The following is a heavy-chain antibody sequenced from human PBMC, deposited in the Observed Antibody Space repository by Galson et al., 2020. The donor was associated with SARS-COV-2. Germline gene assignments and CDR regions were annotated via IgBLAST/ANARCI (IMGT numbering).Heavy chain of an antibody. CDR1: GGSFSDYS. V-gene: IGHV4-34*01. CDR3: ARGGSRPIMVFDYYYFYMDV. Sequence: SETLSLTCTVSGGSFSDYSWTWVRQPPGKGLEWIGEISHSGSTNYSPSLKSRVFMSVDTSKNQFSLKLSSVTAADTAVYYCARGGSRPIMVFDYYYFYMDVWGKGTTVTVSS. CDR2: ISHSGST. D-gene: IGHD3-9*01. J-gene: IGHJ6*03.